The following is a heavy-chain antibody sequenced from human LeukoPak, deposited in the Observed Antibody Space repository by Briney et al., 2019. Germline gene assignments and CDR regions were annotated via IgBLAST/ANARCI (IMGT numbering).Heavy chain of an antibody. V-gene: IGHV4-34*01. J-gene: IGHJ4*02. D-gene: IGHD6-13*01. Sequence: PSETLSLTCAVYGGSFSGYYWSWIRQPPGKGLEWIGYIYHSGSTYYNPSLKSRVTISVDRSKNQFSLKLSSVTAADTAAYYCARELPAGTFDYWGQGTLVTVSS. CDR1: GGSFSGYY. CDR2: IYHSGST. CDR3: ARELPAGTFDY.